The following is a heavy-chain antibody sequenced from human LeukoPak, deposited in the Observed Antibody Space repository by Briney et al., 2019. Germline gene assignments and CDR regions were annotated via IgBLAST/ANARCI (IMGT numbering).Heavy chain of an antibody. D-gene: IGHD6-13*01. J-gene: IGHJ4*02. Sequence: TGGSLRLSCAASRFTFSSYAMHWVRQAPGKGLEWVAIISYDADSVKGRFTISRDNSRNTLYLQMNSLRAEDTAQYYCTSGIAASGTGSDYWGQGTLVTVSS. CDR1: RFTFSSYA. V-gene: IGHV3-30*04. CDR3: TSGIAASGTGSDY. CDR2: ISY.